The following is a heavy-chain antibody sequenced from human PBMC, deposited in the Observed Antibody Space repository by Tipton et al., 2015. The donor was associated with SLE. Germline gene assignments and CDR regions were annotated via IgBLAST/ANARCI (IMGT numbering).Heavy chain of an antibody. CDR3: AREAGIITALLRDYYFRF. CDR1: GYTFTSYG. D-gene: IGHD6-6*01. CDR2: INPSSGST. J-gene: IGHJ4*02. V-gene: IGHV1-46*01. Sequence: QSGAEVKKPGASVKVSCKASGYTFTSYGISWVRQAPGQGLEWMGIINPSSGSTNYAQKFQGRVTMTRDTSTSTVYMELSSLRSEDTAVYFCAREAGIITALLRDYYFRFWGRGTLVTVSS.